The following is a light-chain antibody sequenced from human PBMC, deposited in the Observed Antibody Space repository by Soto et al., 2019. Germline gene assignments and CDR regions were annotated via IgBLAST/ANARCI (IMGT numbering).Light chain of an antibody. CDR2: KAS. Sequence: DIQMTQSPSSLSASVGDRVTIVCRASQTVSKYVNWYQQKPGKAPKLLIYKASTLKSGVQSRFSGSGSGTEFTLTISSLQPDDFATYYCKHYNSYSEAFGQGTKVDIK. V-gene: IGKV1-5*03. CDR1: QTVSKY. CDR3: KHYNSYSEA. J-gene: IGKJ1*01.